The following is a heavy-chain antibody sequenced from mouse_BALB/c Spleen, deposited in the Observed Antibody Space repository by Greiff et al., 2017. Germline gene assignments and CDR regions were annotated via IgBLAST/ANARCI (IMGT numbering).Heavy chain of an antibody. D-gene: IGHD4-1*01. Sequence: QVQLQQSGAELVKPGTSVKLSCKASGYNFTSYWINWVKLRPGQGLEWIGDIYPGSGSTNYNEKFKSKATLTVDTSSSTAYMQLSSLASEDSALYYCARGDWDYYAMDYWGQGTSVTVSS. J-gene: IGHJ4*01. CDR2: IYPGSGST. CDR1: GYNFTSYW. CDR3: ARGDWDYYAMDY. V-gene: IGHV1-55*01.